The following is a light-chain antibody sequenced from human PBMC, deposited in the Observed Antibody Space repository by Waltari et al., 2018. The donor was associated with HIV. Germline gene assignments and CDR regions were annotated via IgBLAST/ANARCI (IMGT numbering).Light chain of an antibody. V-gene: IGLV2-18*02. Sequence: QSALTPPPSVSASPGQSVTISCTGTSSDIGSYNRVSWYLQPPGTAPRIMIYEVKNRPSGVPDRFSASKSGNTASLTISGLQAEDEADYYCSSYKTNNTIVFGTGTKVTVL. CDR3: SSYKTNNTIV. CDR2: EVK. J-gene: IGLJ1*01. CDR1: SSDIGSYNR.